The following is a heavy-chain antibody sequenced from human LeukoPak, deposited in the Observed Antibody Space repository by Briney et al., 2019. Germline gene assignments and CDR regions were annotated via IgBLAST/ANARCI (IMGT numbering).Heavy chain of an antibody. V-gene: IGHV3-74*01. Sequence: GGSLRLSCAASGFTFSGHWIHWVRQVPGKGLVWVSIISTDGSITRYADSVKGRFTVTRDNAKNTLYLEMNGLRAEDTAVYYCARDPRPIAVAGISGNWFDPWGQGTLVTVSS. CDR1: GFTFSGHW. CDR3: ARDPRPIAVAGISGNWFDP. J-gene: IGHJ5*02. CDR2: ISTDGSIT. D-gene: IGHD6-19*01.